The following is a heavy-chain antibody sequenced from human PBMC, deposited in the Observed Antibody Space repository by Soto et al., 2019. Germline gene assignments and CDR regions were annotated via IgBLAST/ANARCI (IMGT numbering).Heavy chain of an antibody. J-gene: IGHJ6*02. D-gene: IGHD3-10*01. CDR1: GGSISSYY. CDR2: IYHSGST. V-gene: IGHV4-59*12. CDR3: ARGRRPGSYYNYYYGMDV. Sequence: PSETLSLTCTVSGGSISSYYWSWIRQPPGKGLEWIGYIYHSGSTNYNPSLKSRVTISVDTSKNQFSLKLSSVTAADTAVYYCARGRRPGSYYNYYYGMDVWGQGTTVTVSS.